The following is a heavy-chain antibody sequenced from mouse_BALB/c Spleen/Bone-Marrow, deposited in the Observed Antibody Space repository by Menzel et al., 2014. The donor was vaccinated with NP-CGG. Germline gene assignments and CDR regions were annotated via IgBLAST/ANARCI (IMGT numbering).Heavy chain of an antibody. Sequence: VQLQQSGAELVKPGASVKLSCTASGSSIKDTYMHWVKQRPEQGLEWIGRIDPANGNTKYDPKFQGKATITADTSSNTAYLQLSSLTSEDTAVYYCARMITAYWGQGTLVTVSA. D-gene: IGHD2-4*01. CDR1: GSSIKDTY. J-gene: IGHJ3*01. CDR2: IDPANGNT. V-gene: IGHV14-3*02. CDR3: ARMITAY.